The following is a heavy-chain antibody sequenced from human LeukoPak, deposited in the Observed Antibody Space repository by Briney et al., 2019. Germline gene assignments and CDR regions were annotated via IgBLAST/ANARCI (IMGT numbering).Heavy chain of an antibody. CDR2: ISSSSTI. CDR3: ARDRSSGYYYWFDP. CDR1: GFTFSSYS. Sequence: GALRLSCAASGFTFSSYSMNWVRQAPGKGLEWVSYISSSSTIYYADSVKGRFTISRDNAKNSLYLQMNSLRAEDTAVYYCARDRSSGYYYWFDPWGQGTLVTVSS. D-gene: IGHD3-22*01. V-gene: IGHV3-48*01. J-gene: IGHJ5*02.